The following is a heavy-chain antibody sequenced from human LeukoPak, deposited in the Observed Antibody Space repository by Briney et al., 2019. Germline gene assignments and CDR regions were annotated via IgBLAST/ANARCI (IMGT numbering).Heavy chain of an antibody. CDR1: EFTFSSYF. J-gene: IGHJ4*02. CDR3: ARGYSYGASGFDY. D-gene: IGHD5-18*01. V-gene: IGHV3-21*01. CDR2: ISSGSTYI. Sequence: GGSLRLSCAASEFTFSSYFMNWVRQAPGKGLEWVSSISSGSTYIYYADSVKGRFTIPRDNAKNSLYLQMNSLRAEDTAVYYCARGYSYGASGFDYWGQGTLVTVSS.